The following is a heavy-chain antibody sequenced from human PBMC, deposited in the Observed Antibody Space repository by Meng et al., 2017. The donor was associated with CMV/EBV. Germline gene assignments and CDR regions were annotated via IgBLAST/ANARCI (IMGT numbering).Heavy chain of an antibody. D-gene: IGHD3-3*01. CDR2: IYYSGST. CDR3: ARDNRRGGVDY. J-gene: IGHJ4*02. CDR1: GGSIRSGDYY. Sequence: QWRLQRSGQGLVNPSQTLSLTCIVLGGSIRSGDYYWSWIRQPPGKGLEWIGYIYYSGSTYSNPSLKSRVTISVDTSKNQFSLKLSSVTAADTAVYYCARDNRRGGVDYWGQGTLVTVSS. V-gene: IGHV4-30-4*08.